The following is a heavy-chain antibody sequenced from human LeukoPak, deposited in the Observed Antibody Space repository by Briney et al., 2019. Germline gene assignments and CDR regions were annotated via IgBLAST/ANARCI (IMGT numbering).Heavy chain of an antibody. CDR2: ISGSGGST. Sequence: GGSLRLSCAASGFTFSSYAMSWVRQAPGKGLEWVSAISGSGGSTYYADSVKGRFTISRDNSKNTLYLQMNSLRAEDTAVYYCAKDLGYCSSTSCYWDYWGQGTLVTVSS. J-gene: IGHJ4*02. V-gene: IGHV3-23*01. CDR1: GFTFSSYA. D-gene: IGHD2-2*01. CDR3: AKDLGYCSSTSCYWDY.